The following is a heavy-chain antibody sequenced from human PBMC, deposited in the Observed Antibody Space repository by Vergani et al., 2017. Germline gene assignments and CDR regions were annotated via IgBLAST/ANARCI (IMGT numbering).Heavy chain of an antibody. Sequence: EVQLVQSGAEVKKAGESLKISCEGAGYIFPSYWIGWVRQKPGKGLEWMGIIYPGDSDTRYSPSFQGQVTISADKSISTAYLQWSSLKASDTAMYYCARVPGERESYGYYYYYGMDVWGQGTTVTVSS. D-gene: IGHD5-18*01. CDR2: IYPGDSDT. CDR3: ARVPGERESYGYYYYYGMDV. CDR1: GYIFPSYW. J-gene: IGHJ6*02. V-gene: IGHV5-51*01.